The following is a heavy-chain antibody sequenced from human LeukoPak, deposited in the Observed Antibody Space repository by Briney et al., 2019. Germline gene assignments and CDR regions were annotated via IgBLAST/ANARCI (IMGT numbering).Heavy chain of an antibody. J-gene: IGHJ5*02. CDR2: IYYSGST. CDR3: ARAPLYGGHADWFDP. CDR1: GGSISSGGYY. D-gene: IGHD4-23*01. V-gene: IGHV4-31*03. Sequence: SETLSLTCTVSGGSISSGGYYWSWIRQHPGKGLEWIGYIYYSGSTYYNPSLKSRVTISVDTSKNQFSLKLSSVTAADTAVYYCARAPLYGGHADWFDPWGQGTLVTVSS.